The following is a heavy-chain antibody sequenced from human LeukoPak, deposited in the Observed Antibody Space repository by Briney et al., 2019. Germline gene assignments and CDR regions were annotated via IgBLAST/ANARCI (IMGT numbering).Heavy chain of an antibody. CDR2: INPNSGGT. CDR3: ARQASGGWYPDH. V-gene: IGHV1-2*02. D-gene: IGHD6-19*01. Sequence: SVTVRCSSAGYTFTGYSMDLEREAPGQGLEWMGWINPNSGGTSYAQKFQGRVTMNRDTSITTAYMELISLTSDDTAVYYCARQASGGWYPDHWGQGALVTVSS. J-gene: IGHJ4*02. CDR1: GYTFTGYS.